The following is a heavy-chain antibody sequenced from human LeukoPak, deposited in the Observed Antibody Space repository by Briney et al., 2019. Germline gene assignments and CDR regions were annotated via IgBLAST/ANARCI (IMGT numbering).Heavy chain of an antibody. D-gene: IGHD3-10*01. V-gene: IGHV3-23*01. CDR2: ISGSGGST. J-gene: IGHJ4*02. CDR3: AKKEQLLWFGLIDY. CDR1: GFTFSSYA. Sequence: GGSLRLSCAASGFTFSSYAMSWVRQAPGKGLEWVSVISGSGGSTYYADSVKGRFTISRDNSKNTLYLQMNSLRAEDTAVYYCAKKEQLLWFGLIDYWGQGTLVTVSS.